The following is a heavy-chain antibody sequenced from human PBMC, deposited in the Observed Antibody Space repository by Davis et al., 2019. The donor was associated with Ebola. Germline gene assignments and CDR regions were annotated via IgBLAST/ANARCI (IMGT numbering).Heavy chain of an antibody. V-gene: IGHV4-59*12. CDR2: IYYSGST. CDR1: GGSISSYY. CDR3: ARYGDYYDSSGYYYILFDY. J-gene: IGHJ4*02. D-gene: IGHD3-22*01. Sequence: MPGGSLRLSCTVSGGSISSYYWSWIRQPPGKGLEWIGYIYYSGSTNYNPSLKSRVTISVDTSKNQFSLKLSSVTAADTAVYYCARYGDYYDSSGYYYILFDYWGQGTLVTVSS.